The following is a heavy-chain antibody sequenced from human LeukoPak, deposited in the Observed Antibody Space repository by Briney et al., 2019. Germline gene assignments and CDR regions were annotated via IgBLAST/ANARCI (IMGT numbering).Heavy chain of an antibody. CDR2: ISSSSSYI. CDR3: ARGSAMIVVVTPFDY. D-gene: IGHD3-22*01. V-gene: IGHV3-21*01. CDR1: GFTFSIYS. Sequence: KPGGSLRLSCAASGFTFSIYSMNWVRQAPGKGLEWVSSISSSSSYIYYADSVKGRFTISRDNAKNSLYLQMNSLRAEDTAVYYCARGSAMIVVVTPFDYWGQGTLVTVSS. J-gene: IGHJ4*02.